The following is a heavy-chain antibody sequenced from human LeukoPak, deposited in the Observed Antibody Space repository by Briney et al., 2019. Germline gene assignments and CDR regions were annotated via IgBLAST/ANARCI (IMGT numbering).Heavy chain of an antibody. Sequence: GGSLRLSCAASGFTFSSYSMNWVRQAPGKGLEWVSSISSSSSYIYYADSVKGQFTISRDNAKNSLYLQMNSLRAEDTAVYYCARGTFDGFDPWGQGTLVTVSS. V-gene: IGHV3-21*01. CDR2: ISSSSSYI. D-gene: IGHD3-16*01. CDR1: GFTFSSYS. J-gene: IGHJ5*02. CDR3: ARGTFDGFDP.